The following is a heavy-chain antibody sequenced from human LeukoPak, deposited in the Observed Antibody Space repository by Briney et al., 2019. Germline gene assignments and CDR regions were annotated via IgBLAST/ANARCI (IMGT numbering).Heavy chain of an antibody. D-gene: IGHD4-17*01. CDR2: ISGTIGTT. CDR3: ATKTSYGDRYFDY. CDR1: GFSFSSYA. Sequence: GGSLRLSCAASGFSFSSYAMSWIRQAPGKGLEWLSAISGTIGTTFYADSVKGRFTISRDNSKNTLFLQMNSLRAEDTAVYYCATKTSYGDRYFDYWGQGTLVTVSS. V-gene: IGHV3-23*01. J-gene: IGHJ4*02.